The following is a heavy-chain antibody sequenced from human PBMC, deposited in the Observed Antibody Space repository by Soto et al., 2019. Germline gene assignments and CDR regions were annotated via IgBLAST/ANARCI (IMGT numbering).Heavy chain of an antibody. J-gene: IGHJ3*01. V-gene: IGHV3-9*01. CDR2: ISWSGDNM. D-gene: IGHD4-4*01. CDR3: VKVSYSSLTTLGSAFDV. Sequence: QLVESGGGLVQPGRSLRLSCAASGFTFDDYAMHWVRQAPGKGLEWVSGISWSGDNMAYADSVKGRFITSRDNVKNSLYLQMNSLRVEDTALYHCVKVSYSSLTTLGSAFDVWGRGTMVTVS. CDR1: GFTFDDYA.